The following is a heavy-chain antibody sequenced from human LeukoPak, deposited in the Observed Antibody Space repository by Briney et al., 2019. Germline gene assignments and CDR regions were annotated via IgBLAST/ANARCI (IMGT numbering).Heavy chain of an antibody. Sequence: GSLRLSCAASGATVSSSYRSWVRQAPGKGLGWVSIMYSGGATDYADSVRGRFTISRDNSKNTLYLQMNSLRAEDTAVYYCARDPSPYYSDYGHWGQGTLVTLSS. CDR3: ARDPSPYYSDYGH. D-gene: IGHD4-11*01. CDR2: MYSGGAT. V-gene: IGHV3-66*01. J-gene: IGHJ4*02. CDR1: GATVSSSY.